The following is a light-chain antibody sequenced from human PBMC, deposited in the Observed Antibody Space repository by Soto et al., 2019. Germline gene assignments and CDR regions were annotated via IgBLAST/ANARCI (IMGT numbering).Light chain of an antibody. Sequence: QSVLTQPASVSGSPGQSITISCTGTSSDVGAFNYVSWYLQYPGKAPKLMIYEVGNRPSGVSNRFSGSKSGNTASLTISGLQAEDEADYYCCSYASGSIYVFGTGTKLPS. V-gene: IGLV2-14*01. CDR1: SSDVGAFNY. J-gene: IGLJ1*01. CDR2: EVG. CDR3: CSYASGSIYV.